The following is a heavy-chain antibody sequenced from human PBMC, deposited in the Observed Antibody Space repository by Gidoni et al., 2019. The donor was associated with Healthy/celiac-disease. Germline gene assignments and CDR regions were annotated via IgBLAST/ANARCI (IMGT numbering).Heavy chain of an antibody. CDR3: ARATPYSGYDPLDY. D-gene: IGHD5-12*01. CDR2: TNPNSGNT. Sequence: QVQLVQSGGEVQKPGASVQVSCKDSGYTFTSYDINWVRQATEQGLEWMGWTNPNSGNTGYAQKFQGRVTMTRNTSISTAYMELSSLRSEDTAVYYCARATPYSGYDPLDYWGQGTLVTVSS. J-gene: IGHJ4*02. V-gene: IGHV1-8*01. CDR1: GYTFTSYD.